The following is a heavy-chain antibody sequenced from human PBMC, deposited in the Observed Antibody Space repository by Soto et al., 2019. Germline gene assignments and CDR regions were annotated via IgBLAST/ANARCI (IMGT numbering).Heavy chain of an antibody. J-gene: IGHJ2*01. D-gene: IGHD3-22*01. V-gene: IGHV4-31*03. CDR2: IYYSGST. Sequence: TLSLTCTVSGGSISSGGYYWSWIRQHPGKGLEWIGYIYYSGSTYYNPSLKSRVTISVDTSKNQFSLKLSSVTAADTAVYYCARDGLDYYDSSGYKADYWYFDLWGRGNLVT. CDR1: GGSISSGGYY. CDR3: ARDGLDYYDSSGYKADYWYFDL.